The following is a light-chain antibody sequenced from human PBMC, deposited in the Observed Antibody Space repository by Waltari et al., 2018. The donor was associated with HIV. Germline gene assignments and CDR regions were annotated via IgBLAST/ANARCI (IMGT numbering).Light chain of an antibody. CDR1: QSVLSSSDNNNY. Sequence: DIVITQYPDSLAVSLGERATTNCHSSQSVLSSSDNNNYLVCYQQKPGQPPKLLISWASTRESGVPDRFSGSGSGTDFTLTISSLQAEDVAVYYCQQCYATPLTFGGGTKVEIK. CDR2: WAS. J-gene: IGKJ4*01. V-gene: IGKV4-1*01. CDR3: QQCYATPLT.